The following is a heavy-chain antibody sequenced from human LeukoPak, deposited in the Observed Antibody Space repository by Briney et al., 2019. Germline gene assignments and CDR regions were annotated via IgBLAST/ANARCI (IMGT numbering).Heavy chain of an antibody. CDR1: GFTFSSYS. V-gene: IGHV3-64*01. D-gene: IGHD2-15*01. CDR3: ARGLVLGAFDI. CDR2: ISSNGGST. Sequence: PGRSLRLSCAASGFTFSSYSMDWVRQTPGKGLEYVSVISSNGGSTYYANSVKGRFTISRDNSKNTLYLQMGSLRAEDMAVYYCARGLVLGAFDIWGQGRMVTVSS. J-gene: IGHJ3*02.